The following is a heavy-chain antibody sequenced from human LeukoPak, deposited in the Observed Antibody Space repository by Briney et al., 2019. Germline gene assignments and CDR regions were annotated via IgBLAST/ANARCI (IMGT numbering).Heavy chain of an antibody. Sequence: GESLQISCKGSGYTFTSFWIGWVRPMPGKGLEWMGIIYPGDSDTRYSPSFQGQVTISVDKSISTAYLQWSSLKASDTAMYYCARGMEIFGVGHDAFDIWGQGTMVTVSS. CDR3: ARGMEIFGVGHDAFDI. V-gene: IGHV5-51*01. D-gene: IGHD3-3*01. J-gene: IGHJ3*02. CDR2: IYPGDSDT. CDR1: GYTFTSFW.